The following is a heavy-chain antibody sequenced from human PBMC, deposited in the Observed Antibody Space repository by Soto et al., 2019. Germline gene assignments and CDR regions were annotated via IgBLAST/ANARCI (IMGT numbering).Heavy chain of an antibody. D-gene: IGHD1-26*01. CDR3: ARAIVGPTTTGWLDP. CDR2: IIPIFGTA. V-gene: IGHV1-69*13. CDR1: GGTFSRYA. Sequence: SVKVSCKASGGTFSRYAISWVRQAPGQGLEWMGGIIPIFGTANYAQKFQGRVTITADESTSTAYMELSSLRFEDTAVYYCARAIVGPTTTGWLDPWGQGTLVTVSP. J-gene: IGHJ5*02.